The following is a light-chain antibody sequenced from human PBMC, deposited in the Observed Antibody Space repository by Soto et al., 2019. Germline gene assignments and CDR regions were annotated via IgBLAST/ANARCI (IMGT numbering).Light chain of an antibody. J-gene: IGKJ1*01. Sequence: EIVMTQSPATLSVSPGERVILSCMASQSVSSNLAWHQQKPGQAPRILMYDASTRATDIPARFSGSGSGTDFTLTISSLQSEDFAVYFCQQYHIWPSWTFGQGTKVDIK. CDR3: QQYHIWPSWT. CDR2: DAS. CDR1: QSVSSN. V-gene: IGKV3-15*01.